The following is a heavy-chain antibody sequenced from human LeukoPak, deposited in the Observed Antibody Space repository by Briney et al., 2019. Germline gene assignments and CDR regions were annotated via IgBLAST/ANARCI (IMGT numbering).Heavy chain of an antibody. D-gene: IGHD4-17*01. V-gene: IGHV4-30-2*01. CDR2: IYHSGST. J-gene: IGHJ6*02. CDR1: GGSISSGGYS. Sequence: SQTLSLTCAVFGGSISSGGYSWSWIRQPPGKGLEWIGYIYHSGSTYYNPSLKSRVTISVDRSKNQFSLKLSSVTAADTAVYYCARVDTVTIYGMDVWGQGTTVTVSS. CDR3: ARVDTVTIYGMDV.